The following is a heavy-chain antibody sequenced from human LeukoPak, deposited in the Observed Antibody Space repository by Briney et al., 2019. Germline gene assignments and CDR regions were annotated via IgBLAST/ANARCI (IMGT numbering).Heavy chain of an antibody. CDR2: LIPILGIA. CDR3: ARGIAAHSYGDH. D-gene: IGHD6-13*01. J-gene: IGHJ4*02. CDR1: GGTFSSYA. Sequence: SVKVSCKASGGTFSSYAMSWVRQAPGQGLEWMGRLIPILGIANYAQNFQGRVTITADKSTSTAYMELSSLRSDDTAVYYCARGIAAHSYGDHWGQGTLVTVSS. V-gene: IGHV1-69*04.